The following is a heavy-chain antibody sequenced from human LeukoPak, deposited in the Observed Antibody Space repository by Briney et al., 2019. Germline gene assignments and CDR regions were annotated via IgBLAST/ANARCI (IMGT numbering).Heavy chain of an antibody. J-gene: IGHJ4*02. CDR2: FDPEDGET. CDR1: GYTLTELS. Sequence: ASVKVSCKVSGYTLTELSMHWVRQAPGKGLEWMGGFDPEDGETIYAQKLQGRVTMTEDTSTDTAYMELSSLRSEDTAVYYCATAGGITGTYFDYWGQGTLVTVSS. CDR3: ATAGGITGTYFDY. V-gene: IGHV1-24*01. D-gene: IGHD1-7*01.